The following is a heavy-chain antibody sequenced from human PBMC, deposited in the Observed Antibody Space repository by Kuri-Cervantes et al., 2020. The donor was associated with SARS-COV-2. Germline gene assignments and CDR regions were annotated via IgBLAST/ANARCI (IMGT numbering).Heavy chain of an antibody. D-gene: IGHD2-21*01. CDR1: GFTFSRYA. Sequence: GGSLRLSCAASGFTFSRYAMHWVRQVPGKGLEWVAVISYDGSNKDYTASGKGRFTISRDNSQNTLYLHMKSLRSEDTAMYYCAKDRVGVQDFWGQGTLVTVSS. J-gene: IGHJ4*02. V-gene: IGHV3-30-3*01. CDR3: AKDRVGVQDF. CDR2: ISYDGSNK.